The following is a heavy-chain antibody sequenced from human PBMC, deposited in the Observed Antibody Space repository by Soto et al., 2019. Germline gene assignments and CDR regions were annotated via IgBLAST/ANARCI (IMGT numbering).Heavy chain of an antibody. Sequence: QVQLQESGPGLVKPSGTLSLTCAVSGGSISSSNWWSWVRQPPGKGLEWIGEIYHSGSTNYNPSRNMRVTISVAKSQNQFSLSLSSVTAADTAVYYCARVSITMVRGVLITGWFDPWGQGTLVTVSS. CDR1: GGSISSSNW. CDR2: IYHSGST. J-gene: IGHJ5*02. V-gene: IGHV4-4*02. D-gene: IGHD3-10*01. CDR3: ARVSITMVRGVLITGWFDP.